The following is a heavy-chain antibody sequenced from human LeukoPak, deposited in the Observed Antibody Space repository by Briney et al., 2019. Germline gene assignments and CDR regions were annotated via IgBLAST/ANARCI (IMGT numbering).Heavy chain of an antibody. CDR2: ISYDGSNK. D-gene: IGHD7-27*01. Sequence: GGSLRLSCAASGFTFSSYAMHWVRQAPGKGLEWVAVISYDGSNKYYADSVKGRFTISRDNSKNTLYLQMNSLRAEDTAVYYCAKDLGYWGQGTLVTVSS. CDR1: GFTFSSYA. J-gene: IGHJ4*02. CDR3: AKDLGY. V-gene: IGHV3-30-3*01.